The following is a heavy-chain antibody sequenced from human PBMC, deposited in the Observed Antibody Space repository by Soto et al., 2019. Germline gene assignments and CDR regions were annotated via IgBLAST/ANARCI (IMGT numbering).Heavy chain of an antibody. CDR2: ISYDGSNK. CDR1: GFTFSSYA. D-gene: IGHD6-19*01. V-gene: IGHV3-30-3*01. J-gene: IGHJ4*02. Sequence: GGSLRLSCAASGFTFSSYAMHWVRQAPGKGLEWVAVISYDGSNKYYADSVKGRFTISRDNSKNTLYLQMNSLRAEDTAVYYCARGAAVAGDYYFDYWGQGTLVTVSS. CDR3: ARGAAVAGDYYFDY.